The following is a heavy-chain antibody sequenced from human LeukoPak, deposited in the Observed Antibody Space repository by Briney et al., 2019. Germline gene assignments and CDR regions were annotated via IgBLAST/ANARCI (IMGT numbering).Heavy chain of an antibody. J-gene: IGHJ6*04. CDR1: GFTFTNYW. D-gene: IGHD3-10*02. CDR3: AELGITMIGGV. CDR2: IKQDRSEK. Sequence: GGSLRLSCAASGFTFTNYWMSWVRQAPGKGLELVANIKQDRSEKYYVDSVKGRFTISRDNAKNSLYLQMNSLRAEDTAVYYCAELGITMIGGVWGKGTTVTVSS. V-gene: IGHV3-7*01.